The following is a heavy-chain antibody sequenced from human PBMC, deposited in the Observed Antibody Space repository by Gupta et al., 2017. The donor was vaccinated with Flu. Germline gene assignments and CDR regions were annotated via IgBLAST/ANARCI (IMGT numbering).Heavy chain of an antibody. Sequence: DVQLVESGGGVVQPGASLRLSCVDSGLPLNIYGMHWGRRPTGKALVGVPSNNNEWSRKAYADSVRGRFTISRDDAKNTLYLQMNSLTDEDTGVYFCARGYYDSSVSFSRFGHDSFDVWGQGTTVTVSS. D-gene: IGHD3-22*01. CDR2: NNNEWSRK. CDR3: ARGYYDSSVSFSRFGHDSFDV. J-gene: IGHJ3*01. V-gene: IGHV3-74*01. CDR1: GLPLNIYG.